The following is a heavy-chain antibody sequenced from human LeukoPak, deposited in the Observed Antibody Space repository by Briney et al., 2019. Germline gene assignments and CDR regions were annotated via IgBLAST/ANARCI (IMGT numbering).Heavy chain of an antibody. V-gene: IGHV1-18*01. D-gene: IGHD6-13*01. J-gene: IGHJ4*02. CDR1: GYTFYSYG. CDR3: AKDPGDIAAAGTDY. Sequence: ASVKVSCKTSGYTFYSYGITWVRQAPGQGLEWMGWISAYNGDTNYAQKVQGRVTMTTDTSTSTVYMELRSLRSDDTAVYYCAKDPGDIAAAGTDYWGQGTLVTVSS. CDR2: ISAYNGDT.